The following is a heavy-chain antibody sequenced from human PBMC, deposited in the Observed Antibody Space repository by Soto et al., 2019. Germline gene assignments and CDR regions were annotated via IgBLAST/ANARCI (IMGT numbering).Heavy chain of an antibody. J-gene: IGHJ4*02. CDR1: GFPFSSYA. CDR3: ARGVYSSSSYYFDY. Sequence: GGSLRLSCAASGFPFSSYAMHWVRQDPGKGLEWVAVISYDGSNKYYADSVKGRFTISRDNSKNTLYLQMNSLRAEDTAVYYCARGVYSSSSYYFDYWGQGTLVTVSS. CDR2: ISYDGSNK. V-gene: IGHV3-30-3*01. D-gene: IGHD6-6*01.